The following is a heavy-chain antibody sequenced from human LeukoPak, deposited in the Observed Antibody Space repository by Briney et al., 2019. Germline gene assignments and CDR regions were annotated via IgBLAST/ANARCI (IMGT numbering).Heavy chain of an antibody. CDR1: GFTFSSYG. CDR3: AKDRIGYCSGGSCYSGVPPAYYYYGMDV. CDR2: ISYDGSNK. Sequence: GGSLRLSRAASGFTFSSYGMHWVRQAPGKGLEWVAVISYDGSNKYYADSVKGRFTISRDNSKNTLYLQMNSLRAEDTAVYYCAKDRIGYCSGGSCYSGVPPAYYYYGMDVWGQGTTVTVSS. D-gene: IGHD2-15*01. V-gene: IGHV3-30*18. J-gene: IGHJ6*02.